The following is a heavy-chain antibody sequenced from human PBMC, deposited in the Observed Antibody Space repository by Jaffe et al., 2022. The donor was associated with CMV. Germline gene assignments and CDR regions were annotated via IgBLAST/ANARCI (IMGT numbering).Heavy chain of an antibody. CDR2: ISSSSQTI. J-gene: IGHJ4*02. V-gene: IGHV3-48*02. D-gene: IGHD5-18*01. CDR3: ARGYSFLSY. CDR1: GFTFGDFP. Sequence: EVQLVDSGGGLAQPGGSLRLSCVGSGFTFGDFPMNWVRQVPGKGLEWLSYISSSSQTIYYADSVEGRFTISRDNGKNSVYLQMNGLRDEDTAIYYCARGYSFLSYWGQGTLVTVSS.